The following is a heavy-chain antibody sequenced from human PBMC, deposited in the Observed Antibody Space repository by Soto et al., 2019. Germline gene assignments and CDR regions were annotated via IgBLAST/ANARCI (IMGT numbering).Heavy chain of an antibody. Sequence: GASVKVSCKASGYTFTSYAMHWVRQAPGQRLEWMGWINAGNGNTKYSQKFQGRVTITRDTSASTAYMELSSLRSEDTAVYYCAGNLGYCSGGSCSHYFDYWGQGTLVTVSS. D-gene: IGHD2-15*01. CDR1: GYTFTSYA. CDR2: INAGNGNT. CDR3: AGNLGYCSGGSCSHYFDY. J-gene: IGHJ4*02. V-gene: IGHV1-3*01.